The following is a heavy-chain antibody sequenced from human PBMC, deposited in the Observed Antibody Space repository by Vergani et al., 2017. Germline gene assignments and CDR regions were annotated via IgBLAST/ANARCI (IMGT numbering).Heavy chain of an antibody. CDR3: ARPYYYDSSGYYWNWFDP. Sequence: QVQLVQSGAEVKKPGASVKVSCKASGYTFTSYGISWVRQAPGQGLEWMGWISAYNGNTNYAQKLQGRVTITADESTSTAYMELSSLRSEDTAVYYCARPYYYDSSGYYWNWFDPWGQGTLVTVPS. CDR2: ISAYNGNT. CDR1: GYTFTSYG. V-gene: IGHV1-18*01. D-gene: IGHD3-22*01. J-gene: IGHJ5*02.